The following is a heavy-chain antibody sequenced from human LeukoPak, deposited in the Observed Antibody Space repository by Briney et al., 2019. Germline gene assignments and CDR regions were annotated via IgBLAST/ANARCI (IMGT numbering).Heavy chain of an antibody. D-gene: IGHD1-1*01. V-gene: IGHV1-69*04. Sequence: SVKVSCKASGGTFSSYAISWVRQAPEQGLEWMGRIIPILGIANYAQKFQGRVTITADKSTSTAYMELSSLRSEDTAVYYCAPMEMATTTPFHYWGQGTLVTVSS. J-gene: IGHJ4*02. CDR2: IIPILGIA. CDR3: APMEMATTTPFHY. CDR1: GGTFSSYA.